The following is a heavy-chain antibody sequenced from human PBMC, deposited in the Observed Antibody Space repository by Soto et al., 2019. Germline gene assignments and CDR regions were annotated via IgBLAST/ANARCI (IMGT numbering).Heavy chain of an antibody. V-gene: IGHV3-23*01. D-gene: IGHD1-1*01. J-gene: IGHJ5*02. CDR3: AKDPMTKRLLGRNWFDP. CDR2: ISGSGGST. Sequence: GGSLRLSCAASGFTFSSYAMSWVRQAPGKGLEWVSAISGSGGSTYYADSGKGRFTISRDNSKNTLYLQMNSLRAEDTAVYYCAKDPMTKRLLGRNWFDPWGQGTLVTVSS. CDR1: GFTFSSYA.